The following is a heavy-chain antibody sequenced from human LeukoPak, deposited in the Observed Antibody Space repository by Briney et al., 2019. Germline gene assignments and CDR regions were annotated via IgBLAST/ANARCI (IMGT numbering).Heavy chain of an antibody. V-gene: IGHV3-21*01. CDR3: ARDLTVGPTTDYFDY. Sequence: GGCLRHSCAASGFTFSSYSTKCVCPTLRERLGWVSSIISSSSYIYYADSVKGRFTISRDNAKNTLYLQKNSLRAEDTAVYYCARDLTVGPTTDYFDYWGQGTLVTVSS. CDR2: IISSSSYI. CDR1: GFTFSSYS. D-gene: IGHD1-26*01. J-gene: IGHJ4*02.